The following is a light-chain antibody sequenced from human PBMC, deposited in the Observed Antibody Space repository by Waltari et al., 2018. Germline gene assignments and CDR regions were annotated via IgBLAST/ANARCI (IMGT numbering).Light chain of an antibody. V-gene: IGLV2-23*01. Sequence: QSALTQPASVSGSPGQSITISCTGTGSAIDGSNLVSWYQHHPGKAPQVIIYDGTNRPSGVSNRFSGSKSANTASLTISGLQAEDEGDYYCSSHAGSSIGLFGGGTQVTVL. CDR2: DGT. CDR3: SSHAGSSIGL. J-gene: IGLJ3*02. CDR1: GSAIDGSNL.